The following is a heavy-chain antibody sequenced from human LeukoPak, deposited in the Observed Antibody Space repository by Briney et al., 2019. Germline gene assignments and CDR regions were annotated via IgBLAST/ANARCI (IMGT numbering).Heavy chain of an antibody. CDR3: ANGPTKDGYHYYFDY. J-gene: IGHJ4*02. D-gene: IGHD5-24*01. Sequence: PGRSLRLSCAASGVTFSTVGMHWGRQVPGQGLEWVTFIPYDGSNKYYADSVKGRFTISRDNSKNTLSLQMNSLRAEGTAIYYCANGPTKDGYHYYFDYWGQGTLVTVSS. CDR2: IPYDGSNK. V-gene: IGHV3-30*02. CDR1: GVTFSTVG.